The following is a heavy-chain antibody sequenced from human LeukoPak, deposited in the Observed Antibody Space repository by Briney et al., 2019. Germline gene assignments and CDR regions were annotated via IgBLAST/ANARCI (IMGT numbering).Heavy chain of an antibody. V-gene: IGHV4-34*01. D-gene: IGHD3-22*01. Sequence: SETLSLTCAVYGGSFSGYYWSWIRQPPGKGLEWIGEINHSGSTNYNPSLKSRVTISVDTSKNQFSLKLSSVTAADTAVYYCARAGDSSGYSDYWGQGTLVTVSS. CDR2: INHSGST. J-gene: IGHJ4*02. CDR1: GGSFSGYY. CDR3: ARAGDSSGYSDY.